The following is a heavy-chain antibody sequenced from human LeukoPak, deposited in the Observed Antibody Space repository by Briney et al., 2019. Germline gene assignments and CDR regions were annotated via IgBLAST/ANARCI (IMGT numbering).Heavy chain of an antibody. CDR3: ARQWLVSPLFAY. V-gene: IGHV4-34*01. Sequence: SETLSLTCAVYVGSFSGYYWSWIGQAPGKGVEWIEEINHSGSTNYNPSLRSRVTVSVHTSKNQLSLKLSSVTAADTAVYYCARQWLVSPLFAYWGQGTLVTVSS. CDR2: INHSGST. J-gene: IGHJ4*02. D-gene: IGHD6-19*01. CDR1: VGSFSGYY.